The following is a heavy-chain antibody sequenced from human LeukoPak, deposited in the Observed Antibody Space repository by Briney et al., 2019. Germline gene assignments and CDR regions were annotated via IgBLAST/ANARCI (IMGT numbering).Heavy chain of an antibody. CDR1: GNTLSRYA. CDR3: AKDQGVD. V-gene: IGHV3-23*01. CDR2: ISGSGSST. J-gene: IGHJ4*02. Sequence: VASLTLFCADSGNTLSRYAMNCVGLAPGEGLEWVSAISGSGSSTYYADSVRGRFTISRDNSKNTLYLQMNSLRAEDTAVYYCAKDQGVDWGQGTLVTVSS. D-gene: IGHD3-3*01.